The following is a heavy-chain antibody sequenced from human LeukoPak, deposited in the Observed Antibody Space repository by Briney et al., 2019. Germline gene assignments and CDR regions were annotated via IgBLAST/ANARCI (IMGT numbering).Heavy chain of an antibody. J-gene: IGHJ5*02. CDR2: VYSSGSA. Sequence: SQTLSLTCSVSGGSISSGRFYWNWIRPPAGTGLEWLGHVYSSGSAKYNPSLKSRVTISLDTSKNQFSLKLNSVTAADTAVYYCARCANNWFDPWGQGTLVTVSS. CDR3: ARCANNWFDP. CDR1: GGSISSGRFY. V-gene: IGHV4-61*09.